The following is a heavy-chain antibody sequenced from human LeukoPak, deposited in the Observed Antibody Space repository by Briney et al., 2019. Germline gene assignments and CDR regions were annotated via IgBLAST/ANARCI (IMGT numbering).Heavy chain of an antibody. CDR2: ITSGGDHT. J-gene: IGHJ4*02. Sequence: GGSLRLSCVASGFTFSDYAMAWVRQAPGKGLELVSAITSGGDHTYYAGSVRGRFSISRDNSKNTLYLQMNGLTAEDTALYFCAKDGLSYDTSAHVYYFDYWGQGTLVAVSS. CDR3: AKDGLSYDTSAHVYYFDY. V-gene: IGHV3-23*01. D-gene: IGHD3-22*01. CDR1: GFTFSDYA.